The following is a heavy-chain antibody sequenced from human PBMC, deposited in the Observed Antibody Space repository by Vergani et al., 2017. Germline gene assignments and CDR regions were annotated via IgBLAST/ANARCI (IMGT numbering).Heavy chain of an antibody. Sequence: QVQLQQWGAGLLKPSETLSLTCAVYGGSFSGYYWSWIRQPPGKGLEWIGEINHSGSTNYNPSLKSRVTISVDTSKNQFSLKLSSLTAADTAVYYCARGPSVTRFDYWGQGTLVTVSS. CDR1: GGSFSGYY. CDR3: ARGPSVTRFDY. V-gene: IGHV4-34*01. CDR2: INHSGST. J-gene: IGHJ4*02. D-gene: IGHD4-17*01.